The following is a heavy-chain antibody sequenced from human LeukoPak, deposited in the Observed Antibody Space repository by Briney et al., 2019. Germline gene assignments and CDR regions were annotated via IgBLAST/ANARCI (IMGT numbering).Heavy chain of an antibody. CDR1: GGSFGGYY. CDR2: INHSGST. D-gene: IGHD1-7*01. Sequence: SETLSLTCAVYGGSFGGYYWSWIRQPPGKGLEWIGEINHSGSTNYNPSLKSRVTISVDTSKNQFSLKLSSVTAADTAVYYCARDSRTGTTDDAFDIWGQGTMVTVSS. CDR3: ARDSRTGTTDDAFDI. J-gene: IGHJ3*02. V-gene: IGHV4-34*01.